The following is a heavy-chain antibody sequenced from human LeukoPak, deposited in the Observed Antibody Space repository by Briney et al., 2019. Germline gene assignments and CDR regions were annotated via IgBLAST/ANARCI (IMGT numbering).Heavy chain of an antibody. CDR3: ARGRYCSSTSCHYFDY. Sequence: GGSLRLSCAASGFTFSSYSMNWVRQAPGKGLEWVANIKQDGSEKYYVDSVKGRFTISRDNAKNSLYLQMNSLRAEDTAVYYCARGRYCSSTSCHYFDYWGQGTLVTVSS. V-gene: IGHV3-7*01. CDR2: IKQDGSEK. CDR1: GFTFSSYS. D-gene: IGHD2-2*01. J-gene: IGHJ4*02.